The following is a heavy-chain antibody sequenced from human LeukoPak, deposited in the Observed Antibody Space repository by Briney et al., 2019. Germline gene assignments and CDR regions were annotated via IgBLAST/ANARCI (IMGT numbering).Heavy chain of an antibody. J-gene: IGHJ4*02. V-gene: IGHV3-48*04. D-gene: IGHD3-22*01. CDR3: ARDLPQIEY. CDR1: GFTFSSYS. CDR2: ISSSSSTI. Sequence: GGSLRLSCAASGFTFSSYSMNWVRQAPGKGLEWVSYISSSSSTIYYADSVKGRFTISRDNAKNSLYLQMNSLGAEDTALYYCARDLPQIEYWGQGTLVTVSS.